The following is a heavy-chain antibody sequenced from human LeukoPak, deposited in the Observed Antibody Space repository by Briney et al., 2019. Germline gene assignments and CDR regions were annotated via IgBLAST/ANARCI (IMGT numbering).Heavy chain of an antibody. V-gene: IGHV3-43*01. CDR3: VKDLSYESSGSFFDF. J-gene: IGHJ4*02. D-gene: IGHD3-22*01. CDR2: ISWDGTT. CDR1: GFIFEDYT. Sequence: GGSLRLSCAASGFIFEDYTMHWVRQAPGKTLEWVSLISWDGTTYYADSVKGRFTISGDNSKDSLSLQMDTLRSEDTAFYYCVKDLSYESSGSFFDFWGQGTLVTVS.